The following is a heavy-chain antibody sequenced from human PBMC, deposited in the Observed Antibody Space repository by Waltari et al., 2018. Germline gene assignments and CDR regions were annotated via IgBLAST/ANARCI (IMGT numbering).Heavy chain of an antibody. D-gene: IGHD3-10*01. Sequence: QVQLQESGPGLVKPSETLSLTCTVSGGSISSHYWSWIRQPPGKGLEWIGYIYYSGSTNYNPALKRRVTISVDTSKNQFSLKLSSVTAADTAVYYCARDRHLNRGYYYYYYMDVWGKGTTVTVSS. CDR1: GGSISSHY. CDR3: ARDRHLNRGYYYYYYMDV. CDR2: IYYSGST. V-gene: IGHV4-59*11. J-gene: IGHJ6*03.